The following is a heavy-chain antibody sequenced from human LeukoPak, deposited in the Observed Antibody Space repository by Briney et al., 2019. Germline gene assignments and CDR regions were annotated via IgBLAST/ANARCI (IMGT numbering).Heavy chain of an antibody. V-gene: IGHV3-23*01. D-gene: IGHD6-6*01. J-gene: IGHJ4*02. CDR3: AKVGAARHFDY. Sequence: GGSLRLSCAASGFTFSSYAMSWVRQAPGKGLEWVSAISGSGGSTYYADSVKGRFTISRDNSKNSLYLQMSSLRAEDTAVYYCAKVGAARHFDYWGQGTLVTVSS. CDR1: GFTFSSYA. CDR2: ISGSGGST.